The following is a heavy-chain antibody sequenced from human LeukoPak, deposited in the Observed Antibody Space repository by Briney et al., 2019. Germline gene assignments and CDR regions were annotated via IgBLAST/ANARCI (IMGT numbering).Heavy chain of an antibody. J-gene: IGHJ2*01. CDR2: TYYRSKWYN. CDR3: AREWGLVGATTDWYFDL. D-gene: IGHD1-26*01. Sequence: SQTLPLTFAISGDSVSSNSAAWNWIRQSPSRGLEWLGRTYYRSKWYNDYAVSVKSRITINPDTSKNQFSLQLNSVTPEDTAVYYCAREWGLVGATTDWYFDLWGRGTLVTVSS. V-gene: IGHV6-1*01. CDR1: GDSVSSNSAA.